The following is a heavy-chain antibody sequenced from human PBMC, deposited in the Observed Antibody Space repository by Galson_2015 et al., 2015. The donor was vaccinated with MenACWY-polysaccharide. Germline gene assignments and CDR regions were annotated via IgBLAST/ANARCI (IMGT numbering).Heavy chain of an antibody. V-gene: IGHV3-30-3*01. Sequence: SLRLSCAASGFTFSNYAMHWVRQAPGKGLEWVALISYDGSNKYYADSVKGRFTISRDNSKNTLYLQMNSLRAEDTAVYYCARGRGYSDYSGQATLVSVSS. D-gene: IGHD6-13*01. CDR3: ARGRGYSDY. J-gene: IGHJ4*02. CDR1: GFTFSNYA. CDR2: ISYDGSNK.